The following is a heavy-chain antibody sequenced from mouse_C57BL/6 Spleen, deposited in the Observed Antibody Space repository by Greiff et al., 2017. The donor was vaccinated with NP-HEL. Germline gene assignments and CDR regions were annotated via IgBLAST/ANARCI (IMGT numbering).Heavy chain of an antibody. CDR3: ARGLGFDY. CDR2: INYDGSST. Sequence: VQRVESEGGLVQPGSSMKLSCTASGFTFSDYYMAWVRQVPEKGLEWVANINYDGSSTYYLDSLKSRFIISRDNAKNILYLQMSSLKSEDTATYYCARGLGFDYWGQGTTLTVSS. J-gene: IGHJ2*01. D-gene: IGHD4-1*01. CDR1: GFTFSDYY. V-gene: IGHV5-16*01.